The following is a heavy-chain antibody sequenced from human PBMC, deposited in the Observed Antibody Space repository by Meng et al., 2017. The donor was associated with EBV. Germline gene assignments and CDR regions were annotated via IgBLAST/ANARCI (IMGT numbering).Heavy chain of an antibody. Sequence: QVQWVQSGAEVKKPGASVKVSCKASGYTFSSFGISWVRQAPGQGPEWMGWISAYNGDTKYAQKFQGRVTVTTDTSTSTAYMELRSLRRDDTAVYYCARGMRNFNLWGQGTLVTVSS. V-gene: IGHV1-18*01. CDR2: ISAYNGDT. CDR3: ARGMRNFNL. J-gene: IGHJ4*02. CDR1: GYTFSSFG.